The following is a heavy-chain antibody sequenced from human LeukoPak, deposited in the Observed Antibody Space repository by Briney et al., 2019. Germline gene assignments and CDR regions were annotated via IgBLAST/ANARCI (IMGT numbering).Heavy chain of an antibody. V-gene: IGHV3-23*01. J-gene: IGHJ4*02. CDR1: GFTFSRYA. Sequence: PGGSLRLSCAASGFTFSRYAMSWVRQAPGKGLECVSAISGSDSSTYYADSVKGRFTISRDNSKNTLYLQMNSLRAEDTAVYYCAKDEGEMIVVSWLNSCFDYWGQGTLVTVSS. CDR2: ISGSDSST. D-gene: IGHD3-22*01. CDR3: AKDEGEMIVVSWLNSCFDY.